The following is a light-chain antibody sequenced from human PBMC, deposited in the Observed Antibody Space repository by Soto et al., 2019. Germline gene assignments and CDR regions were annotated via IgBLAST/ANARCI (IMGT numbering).Light chain of an antibody. Sequence: EIVMTQSPATLSVSPGEIATLSFRASQSVSIDLAWYQQTPGQAPRLLIYLASNRAAGVPARFSGSGSGTDFTLTISDVEPEDFAVYYCHQRQSWPRTFGQGTKVDIK. CDR3: HQRQSWPRT. J-gene: IGKJ1*01. CDR2: LAS. CDR1: QSVSID. V-gene: IGKV3-11*01.